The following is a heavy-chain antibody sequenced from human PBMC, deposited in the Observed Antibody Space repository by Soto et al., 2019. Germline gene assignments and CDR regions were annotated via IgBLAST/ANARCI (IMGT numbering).Heavy chain of an antibody. CDR1: GGSISSYY. CDR3: ARRLRFWEAGFDY. CDR2: IYYSGST. D-gene: IGHD3-3*01. J-gene: IGHJ4*02. Sequence: QVQLQESGPGLVKPSETLSLTCTVSGGSISSYYWSWIRQPPGKGLEWIGYIYYSGSTNYNPSLKRRGTIAVDTSKNQLARKLSSVTAADTAVYYGARRLRFWEAGFDYWGQGTLVTVSS. V-gene: IGHV4-59*08.